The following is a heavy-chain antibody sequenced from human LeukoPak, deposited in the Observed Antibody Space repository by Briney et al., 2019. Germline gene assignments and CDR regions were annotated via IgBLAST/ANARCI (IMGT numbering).Heavy chain of an antibody. CDR2: IYYSGST. CDR1: GVSISSYY. J-gene: IGHJ5*02. Sequence: SETLSLTSTVSGVSISSYYWGWIRQPPGKGLEWIGYIYYSGSTSYNPSLKSRVTISVDTSKNQFSLKLSSVTAADTAEYYCGREATPPEMTTAVRKWFDPWGQGTLVTVSS. D-gene: IGHD4-23*01. CDR3: GREATPPEMTTAVRKWFDP. V-gene: IGHV4-59*12.